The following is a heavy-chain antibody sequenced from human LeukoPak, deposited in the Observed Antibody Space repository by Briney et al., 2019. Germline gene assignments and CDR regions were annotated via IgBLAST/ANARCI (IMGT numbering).Heavy chain of an antibody. Sequence: TGGSLRLSCAASGFTFSRYWMTWVRQTPRKGLEWVANIKPDGSEKYYVDSVRGRFTISRDNAKNSLHLQMNSLRAEDTAVYYCARLQGVAAHHDYWGQGTLVTVSS. CDR3: ARLQGVAAHHDY. D-gene: IGHD2-15*01. CDR1: GFTFSRYW. CDR2: IKPDGSEK. V-gene: IGHV3-7*01. J-gene: IGHJ4*02.